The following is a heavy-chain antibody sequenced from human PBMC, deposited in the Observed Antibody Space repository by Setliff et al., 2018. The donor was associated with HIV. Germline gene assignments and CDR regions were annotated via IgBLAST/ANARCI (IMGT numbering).Heavy chain of an antibody. CDR1: GGTFTSYG. Sequence: ASVKVSCKDSGGTFTSYGMNWIRQAPGQGLEWMGWTYLGATNYAQRFRDRFTVTTDTSTSTAYMELRGLSPDDTALYFCATGGGQSFDYWGQGTLVTVSS. D-gene: IGHD1-26*01. CDR2: TYLGAT. J-gene: IGHJ4*02. CDR3: ATGGGQSFDY. V-gene: IGHV1-18*04.